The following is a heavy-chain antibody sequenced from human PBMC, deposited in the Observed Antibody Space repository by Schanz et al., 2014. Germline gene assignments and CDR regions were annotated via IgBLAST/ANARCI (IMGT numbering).Heavy chain of an antibody. D-gene: IGHD2-15*01. Sequence: EQLVESGGGLVKPGGSLRLSCAASGFTFSTYAMSWVRQAPGKGLEWVSALSGSGGSTYYADSVKGRFTISRDNSKNILYLQMNSLRAEDTAVYYCAKARRKSNCSGGRCFHYSYYGMDVWGQGTTVTVSS. V-gene: IGHV3-23*04. CDR2: LSGSGGST. CDR1: GFTFSTYA. CDR3: AKARRKSNCSGGRCFHYSYYGMDV. J-gene: IGHJ6*02.